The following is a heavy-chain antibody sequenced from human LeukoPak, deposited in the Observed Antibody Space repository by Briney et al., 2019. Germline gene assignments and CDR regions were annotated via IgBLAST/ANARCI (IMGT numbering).Heavy chain of an antibody. J-gene: IGHJ4*02. CDR2: IKQEGSEK. D-gene: IGHD3-10*01. V-gene: IGHV3-7*01. Sequence: GGSLRLSCAASGFTFSSYWMSWVRQAPGKGLECVANIKQEGSEKYYVDSVKGRFTISRDNAKNSLYLQMNSLRAEDTAVYYCARVPYYGSGSYFGFDYWGQGTLVTVSS. CDR3: ARVPYYGSGSYFGFDY. CDR1: GFTFSSYW.